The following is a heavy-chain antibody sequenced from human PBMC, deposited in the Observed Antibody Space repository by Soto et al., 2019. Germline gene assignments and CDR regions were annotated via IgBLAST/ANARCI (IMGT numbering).Heavy chain of an antibody. D-gene: IGHD3-3*01. V-gene: IGHV1-46*01. CDR1: GYTFTSYY. CDR3: AREVPSNYDFWTRYYYYYYGMDV. CDR2: INPSGGST. J-gene: IGHJ6*02. Sequence: ASVKVSCKASGYTFTSYYMHWVRQAPGQGLEWMGIINPSGGSTSYAQKFQGRVTMTRDTSTSTVYMELSSLRSEDTAVYYCAREVPSNYDFWTRYYYYYYGMDVWGQGTTVTVSS.